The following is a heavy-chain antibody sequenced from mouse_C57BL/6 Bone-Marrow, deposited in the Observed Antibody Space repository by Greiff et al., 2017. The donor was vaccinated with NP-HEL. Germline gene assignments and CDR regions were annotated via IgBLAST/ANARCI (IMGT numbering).Heavy chain of an antibody. CDR2: INPSSGYT. J-gene: IGHJ4*01. Sequence: QVQLKESGAELARPGASVKMSCKASGYTFTSYTMHWVKQRPGQGLEWIGYINPSSGYTKYNQKFKDKATLTADKSSSTAYMQLSSLTSEDSAVYYCARQIVTTSIAMDYWGQGTS. V-gene: IGHV1-4*01. CDR1: GYTFTSYT. CDR3: ARQIVTTSIAMDY. D-gene: IGHD2-5*01.